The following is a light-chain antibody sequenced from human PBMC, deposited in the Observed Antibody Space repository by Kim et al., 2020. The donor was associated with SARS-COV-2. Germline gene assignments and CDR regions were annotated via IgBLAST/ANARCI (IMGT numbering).Light chain of an antibody. CDR1: SLRNYY. J-gene: IGLJ3*02. CDR2: GKN. CDR3: HSRDSSGFHV. V-gene: IGLV3-19*01. Sequence: SSELTQDPAVSVALGQTVRITCQGDSLRNYYSSWYQQKPGQAPVLVIYGKNNRPSGIPDRFSGASSGNTASLTISGAQAEDEADYYCHSRDSSGFHVFGGGTKLTVL.